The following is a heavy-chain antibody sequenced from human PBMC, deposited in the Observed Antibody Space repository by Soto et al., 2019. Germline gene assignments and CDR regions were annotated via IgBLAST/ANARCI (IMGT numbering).Heavy chain of an antibody. CDR3: GRDGPGYGDYVHF. V-gene: IGHV1-18*01. J-gene: IGHJ4*02. CDR2: ISAYNGNT. CDR1: GYTFTSYG. D-gene: IGHD4-17*01. Sequence: ASVKVSCKASGYTFTSYGISWVRQAPGQGLEWMGWISAYNGNTNYAQKLQGRVTMTTDTSTSTAYMELRNLSSDDTAIYYCGRDGPGYGDYVHFWGQGTLVTVSS.